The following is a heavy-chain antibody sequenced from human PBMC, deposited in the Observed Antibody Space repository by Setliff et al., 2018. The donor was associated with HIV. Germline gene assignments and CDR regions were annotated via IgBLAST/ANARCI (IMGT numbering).Heavy chain of an antibody. CDR3: ARGPTERYYESRGYYYFDN. Sequence: SETLSLTCAVYGGSFSGYYWSWIRQPPGKGLEWIGEINHSGNTNYNPSLKSRVTISIDTSKNQFSLNLSSVTAADTAVYYCARGPTERYYESRGYYYFDNWGQGTQVT. V-gene: IGHV4-34*01. CDR2: INHSGNT. CDR1: GGSFSGYY. J-gene: IGHJ4*02. D-gene: IGHD3-22*01.